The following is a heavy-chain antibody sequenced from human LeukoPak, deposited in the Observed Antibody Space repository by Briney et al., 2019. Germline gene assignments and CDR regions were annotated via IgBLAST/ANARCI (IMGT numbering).Heavy chain of an antibody. J-gene: IGHJ4*02. V-gene: IGHV1-24*01. CDR1: GYTLTELS. CDR3: ARGHEVAGPIDY. Sequence: ASVKVSCKVSGYTLTELSMHWVRQAPGKGLEWMGGFDPEDGETIYAQKFQGRVTMTRNTSISTAYMELSSLRSEDTAVYYCARGHEVAGPIDYWGQGTLVTVCS. D-gene: IGHD2-15*01. CDR2: FDPEDGET.